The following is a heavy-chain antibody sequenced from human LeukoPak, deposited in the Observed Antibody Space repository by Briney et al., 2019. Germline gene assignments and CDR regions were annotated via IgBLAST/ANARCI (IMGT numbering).Heavy chain of an antibody. Sequence: ASVEVSCKASGYTFTNYYMHWVRQAPGQGLEWMGIINPSGGSTSYAQKFQGRVTMTTDTSTSTVYMELSSLRSEDTAVYYCARVTGGKYAFDIWGQGTMVTVSS. D-gene: IGHD1-26*01. CDR2: INPSGGST. CDR1: GYTFTNYY. J-gene: IGHJ3*02. CDR3: ARVTGGKYAFDI. V-gene: IGHV1-46*01.